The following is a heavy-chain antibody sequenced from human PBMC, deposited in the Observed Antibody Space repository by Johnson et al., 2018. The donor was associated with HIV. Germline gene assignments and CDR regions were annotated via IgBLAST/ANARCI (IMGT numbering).Heavy chain of an antibody. CDR1: GFTFTSFA. CDR2: ISYDGSNK. D-gene: IGHD2-15*01. CDR3: ARDPEGWAFDI. V-gene: IGHV3-30-3*01. J-gene: IGHJ3*02. Sequence: VQLVESGGGVVQPGTSLRLSCAASGFTFTSFAMHWVRQAPGKGLEWVAFISYDGSNKYYADSVKGRFTISRDDSKNSLYLQMNSLKTEDTAVYYCARDPEGWAFDIWCQGTMVTVSS.